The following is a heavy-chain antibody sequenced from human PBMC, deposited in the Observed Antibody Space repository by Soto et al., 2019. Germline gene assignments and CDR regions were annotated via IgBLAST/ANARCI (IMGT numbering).Heavy chain of an antibody. Sequence: GGSLRLSCIASGFTFISYAMTWVRQAPGKGLEWVSDISGSGGITYCADSVRGRFTISRDNSKNTLNLQMNSLRADDTAVYYCARARRGAPYYYTMDLWGQGTTVTVSS. CDR1: GFTFISYA. D-gene: IGHD3-10*01. CDR2: ISGSGGIT. J-gene: IGHJ6*02. CDR3: ARARRGAPYYYTMDL. V-gene: IGHV3-23*01.